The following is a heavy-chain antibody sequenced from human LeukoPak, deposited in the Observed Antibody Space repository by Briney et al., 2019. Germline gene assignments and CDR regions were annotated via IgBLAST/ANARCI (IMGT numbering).Heavy chain of an antibody. Sequence: PGGSLRLSCAASGFIFSNYWMSWVRQAPGKGLEWVANIKTDGSEKYYVDSVKGRFTISRDNAKNSLYLQMNSLRVEDTAVYYCTRAGSGSSYDSWGQGTLVTVSS. CDR3: TRAGSGSSYDS. V-gene: IGHV3-7*02. CDR1: GFIFSNYW. D-gene: IGHD3-10*01. CDR2: IKTDGSEK. J-gene: IGHJ4*02.